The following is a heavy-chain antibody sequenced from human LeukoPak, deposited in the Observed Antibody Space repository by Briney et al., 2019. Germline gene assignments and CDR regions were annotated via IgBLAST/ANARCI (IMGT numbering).Heavy chain of an antibody. V-gene: IGHV3-7*03. CDR1: GFPFSGDW. D-gene: IGHD3-16*01. CDR3: ARGGGLDV. Sequence: HPGGSLRLSCAASGFPFSGDWMTWVRQAPGKGLQWVASIKGDGRGKYYVDSVKGRFTVSRDNAKNSLYLQMSNLRAEDTAVYFCARGGGLDVWGQGATVTVSS. CDR2: IKGDGRGK. J-gene: IGHJ6*02.